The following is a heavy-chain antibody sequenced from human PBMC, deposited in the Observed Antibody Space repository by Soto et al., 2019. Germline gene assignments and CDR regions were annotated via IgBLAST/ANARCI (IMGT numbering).Heavy chain of an antibody. CDR2: ISSSSSYI. Sequence: GSLRLSCAASGFTFSSYSMNWVRQAPGKGLEWVSSISSSSSYIYYADSVKGRFTISRDNAKNSLYLQMNSLRAEDTAVYYCAMGDYYGSGSYYKPFDYWGQGTLVTVS. J-gene: IGHJ4*02. CDR1: GFTFSSYS. D-gene: IGHD3-10*01. V-gene: IGHV3-21*01. CDR3: AMGDYYGSGSYYKPFDY.